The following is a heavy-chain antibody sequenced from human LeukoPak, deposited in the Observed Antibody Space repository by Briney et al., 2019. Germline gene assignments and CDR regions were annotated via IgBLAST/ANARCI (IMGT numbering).Heavy chain of an antibody. CDR3: ARGRERYSYANWFDP. V-gene: IGHV4-39*01. Sequence: PSETLSLTCTVSGGSISSSSYYWGWIRQPPGKGLEWIGSIYYSGSTYYNPSLKSRVTISVDTSKNQFSLKLSSVTAADTAVYYCARGRERYSYANWFDPWGQGTLVTVSS. D-gene: IGHD5-18*01. CDR1: GGSISSSSYY. CDR2: IYYSGST. J-gene: IGHJ5*02.